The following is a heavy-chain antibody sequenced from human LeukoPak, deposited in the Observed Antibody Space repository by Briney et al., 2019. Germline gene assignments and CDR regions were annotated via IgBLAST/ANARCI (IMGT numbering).Heavy chain of an antibody. CDR2: IYHSGST. V-gene: IGHV4-38-2*02. CDR1: GYSISSGYY. Sequence: SETLSLTCTVSGYSISSGYYWGWIRQPPGKGLEWIGSIYHSGSTYYNPSLKSRVTISGDTSKNQFSLNLSSVTAADTAVYYCARDLYSSSLIDYWGQGTLVTVSS. D-gene: IGHD6-6*01. CDR3: ARDLYSSSLIDY. J-gene: IGHJ4*02.